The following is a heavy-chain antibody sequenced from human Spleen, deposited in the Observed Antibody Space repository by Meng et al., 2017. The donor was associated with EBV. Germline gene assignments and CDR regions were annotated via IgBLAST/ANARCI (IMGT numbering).Heavy chain of an antibody. V-gene: IGHV3-74*01. J-gene: IGHJ4*02. D-gene: IGHD3-16*01. Sequence: EVQLVESGGGLVQPGXXXXLSCAASGFTFSSYWMHWVRQAPGKGLVWVSRINTDGSSTSYADSVKGRFTISRDNAKNTLYLQMNSLRTEDTAVYFCARDRSWGPGDFDYWGQGTLVTVSS. CDR2: INTDGSST. CDR3: ARDRSWGPGDFDY. CDR1: GFTFSSYW.